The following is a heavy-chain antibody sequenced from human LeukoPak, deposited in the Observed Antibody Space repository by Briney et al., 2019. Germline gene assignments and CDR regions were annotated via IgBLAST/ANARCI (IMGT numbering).Heavy chain of an antibody. J-gene: IGHJ3*02. D-gene: IGHD2-2*03. V-gene: IGHV4-34*01. CDR1: GGSFSGHY. CDR2: INHSGST. Sequence: SETLSLTCAVYGGSFSGHYWSWIRQPPGKGLEWIGEINHSGSTNYNPSLKSRVTISVDRSKNQFSLKLSSVTAADTAVYYCARARMDIVVVPAAIEPDDAFDIWGQGTMVTVSS. CDR3: ARARMDIVVVPAAIEPDDAFDI.